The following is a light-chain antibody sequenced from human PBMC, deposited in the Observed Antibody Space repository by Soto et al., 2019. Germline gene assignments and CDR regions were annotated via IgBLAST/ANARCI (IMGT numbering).Light chain of an antibody. CDR2: EVR. CDR3: CSYAGSYTFLVV. Sequence: QSVLTQPASVSGSPGQSITISCTGTSSDVGAYNYVSWYQQYPGKAPKVIIFEVRKRPSGVSNRFSGSKSGDTASLTISGLQAEDEADYYCCSYAGSYTFLVVFGGGTKLTVL. J-gene: IGLJ2*01. CDR1: SSDVGAYNY. V-gene: IGLV2-14*01.